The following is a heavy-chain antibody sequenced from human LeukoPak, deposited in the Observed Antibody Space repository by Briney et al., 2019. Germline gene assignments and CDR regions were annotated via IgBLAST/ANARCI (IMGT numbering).Heavy chain of an antibody. V-gene: IGHV1-18*01. CDR2: ISVCNGNT. Sequence: GASVKVSCKASGYSFSTYGINWVRQAPGQGLEWMGWISVCNGNTSYAQKFQGRVTMTTDTSTTTADMELRSLRSDDTAVYYCARSSDDYVWGSYREPFDHWGQGTLVTVSS. CDR3: ARSSDDYVWGSYREPFDH. J-gene: IGHJ4*02. D-gene: IGHD3-16*02. CDR1: GYSFSTYG.